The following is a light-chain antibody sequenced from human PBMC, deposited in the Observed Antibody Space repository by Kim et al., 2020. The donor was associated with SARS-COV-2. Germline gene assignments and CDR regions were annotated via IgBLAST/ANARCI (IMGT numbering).Light chain of an antibody. CDR3: QQNDDFPIT. CDR2: DVS. V-gene: IGKV1-33*01. Sequence: DIQMTQSPSSLSASVGDRVTITCQATQVIRKFLNWYHQRPGKAPKLLIYDVSNLQTGVPSRFSGSGYGTEFTLTISSVQPEDFATYYCQQNDDFPITFGQGTRLEIK. CDR1: QVIRKF. J-gene: IGKJ5*01.